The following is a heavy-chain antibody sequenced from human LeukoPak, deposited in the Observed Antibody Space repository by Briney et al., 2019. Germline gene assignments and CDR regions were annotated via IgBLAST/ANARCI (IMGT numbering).Heavy chain of an antibody. Sequence: SETLSLTYTVAGGSISSYYWSWIRQPPGKGLEWIGYIYYSGSTNYNPSLKSRVTISVDTSKNQFSLKLSSVTAADTAVYYCASRVTSRRPFDYWGQGTLVTVSS. CDR3: ASRVTSRRPFDY. D-gene: IGHD4-23*01. CDR2: IYYSGST. CDR1: GGSISSYY. J-gene: IGHJ4*02. V-gene: IGHV4-59*01.